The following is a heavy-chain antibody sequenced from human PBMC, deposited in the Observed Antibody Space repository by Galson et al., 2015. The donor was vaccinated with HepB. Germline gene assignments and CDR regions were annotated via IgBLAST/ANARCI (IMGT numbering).Heavy chain of an antibody. CDR2: IYGDGSST. J-gene: IGHJ4*02. CDR1: GFTFSGYR. CDR3: ARDLFWSGYPHFDY. V-gene: IGHV3-74*01. D-gene: IGHD3-3*01. Sequence: SLRLSCAASGFTFSGYRMHWVRQGPGKRLVWVSRIYGDGSSTDYADSVKGRFTISRDNAKNTLDLQMNNLRVDDTAVYYCARDLFWSGYPHFDYWGQGILVTVSS.